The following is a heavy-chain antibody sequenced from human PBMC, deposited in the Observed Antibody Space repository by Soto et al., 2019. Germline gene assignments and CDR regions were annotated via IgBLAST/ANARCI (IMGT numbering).Heavy chain of an antibody. D-gene: IGHD5-12*01. CDR3: ARGTPISYWYFDL. CDR1: GYTVTGYY. Sequence: QVQLVQSGAEVKKPGASVKVSCKASGYTVTGYYMHWVRQAPGQGLEWMGWINPNRGGTNYAQKFQGWVTMTRDTAISTAYMELSRLRSDDTAVYYCARGTPISYWYFDLWGRGTLVTVSS. CDR2: INPNRGGT. J-gene: IGHJ2*01. V-gene: IGHV1-2*04.